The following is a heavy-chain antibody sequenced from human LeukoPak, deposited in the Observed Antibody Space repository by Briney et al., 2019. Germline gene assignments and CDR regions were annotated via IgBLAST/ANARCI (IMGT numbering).Heavy chain of an antibody. Sequence: GGSLRLSCAASGFTFSSYSMNWVRQAPGKGLEWVSSISSSGSYIYYADSVKGRFTISRDNSKNTLYLQMNSLRAEDTAVYYCAVTPYSSGYCCDYLGQGTLVTVST. J-gene: IGHJ4*02. CDR2: ISSSGSYI. D-gene: IGHD3-22*01. CDR3: AVTPYSSGYCCDY. CDR1: GFTFSSYS. V-gene: IGHV3-21*04.